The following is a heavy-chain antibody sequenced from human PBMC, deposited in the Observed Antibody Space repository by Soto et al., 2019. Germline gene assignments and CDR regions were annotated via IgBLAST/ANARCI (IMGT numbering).Heavy chain of an antibody. J-gene: IGHJ5*02. CDR3: ARSYSNYRENWFDP. V-gene: IGHV4-31*03. CDR2: IYYSGST. D-gene: IGHD4-4*01. Sequence: QVQLQESGPGLVKPSQTLSLTCTVSGGSISSGGYYWSWIRQHPGKGLEWIGYIYYSGSTYYNPSLKSRVTISLDTSKNQFSLKLSSVTAAYTAVYYCARSYSNYRENWFDPWGQGTLVTVSS. CDR1: GGSISSGGYY.